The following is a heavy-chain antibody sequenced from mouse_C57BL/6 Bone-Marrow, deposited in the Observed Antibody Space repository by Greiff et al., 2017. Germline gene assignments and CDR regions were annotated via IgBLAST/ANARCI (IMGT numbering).Heavy chain of an antibody. CDR1: GYTFTSYW. CDR3: ARERVTAVWYFDV. V-gene: IGHV1-64*01. Sequence: QVQLQQPGAELVKPGASVTLSCKASGYTFTSYWMHWVKQRPGQGLEWIGMIHPNSGSTNYNEKFKSKATLTVDNSSSTAYMQLSSLTSEDSAVYYCARERVTAVWYFDVWGTGTTVTVSS. J-gene: IGHJ1*03. D-gene: IGHD2-2*01. CDR2: IHPNSGST.